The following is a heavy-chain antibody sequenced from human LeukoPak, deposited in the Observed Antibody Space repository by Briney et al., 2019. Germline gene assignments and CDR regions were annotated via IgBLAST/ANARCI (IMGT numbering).Heavy chain of an antibody. D-gene: IGHD1-26*01. J-gene: IGHJ6*03. CDR2: INHSGST. Sequence: SETLSLTCAVYGGSFSGYYWSWIRQPPGKGLEWIGEINHSGSTNYNPSLKSRVTISIDTSKNQFSLKLSSVTAADTAVYYCARVTGALRYYYYMDVWGKGTTVTVSS. CDR1: GGSFSGYY. V-gene: IGHV4-34*01. CDR3: ARVTGALRYYYYMDV.